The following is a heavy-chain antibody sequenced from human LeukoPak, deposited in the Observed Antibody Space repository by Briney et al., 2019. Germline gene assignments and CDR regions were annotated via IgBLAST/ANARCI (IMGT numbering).Heavy chain of an antibody. CDR1: GYSISSGYY. CDR2: IYYSGNT. Sequence: SETLSLTCTVSGYSISSGYYWGWIRQPPGKGLEWIGSIYYSGNTYYNPSLKSRVTISVDTSKNQFSLKLSSVTAADTAVYYCARVNIVLMAYAPPNFDYWGQGTLVTVSS. V-gene: IGHV4-38-2*02. CDR3: ARVNIVLMAYAPPNFDY. J-gene: IGHJ4*02. D-gene: IGHD2-8*01.